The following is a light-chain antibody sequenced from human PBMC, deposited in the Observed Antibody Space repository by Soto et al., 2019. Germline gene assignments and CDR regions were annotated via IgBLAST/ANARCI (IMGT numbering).Light chain of an antibody. Sequence: DIQMTQSPSSLSASVGDRVTITCRASQSISSYLNWYQQKPGKAPKLLIYAASSLPSGVPSRFSGSGSGTDFTLTISSLQPEDFATYYCQLSYSTLKITFGQGTRLEIK. J-gene: IGKJ5*01. V-gene: IGKV1-39*01. CDR1: QSISSY. CDR3: QLSYSTLKIT. CDR2: AAS.